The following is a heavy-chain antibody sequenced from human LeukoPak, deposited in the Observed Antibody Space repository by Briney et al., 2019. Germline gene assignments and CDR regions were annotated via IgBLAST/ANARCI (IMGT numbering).Heavy chain of an antibody. V-gene: IGHV4-39*07. D-gene: IGHD2-15*01. Sequence: SETLSLTCTVSGGSISSSSYYWGWVRQPPGKGLEWIATIYYSGSAYYNPSPKSRVTISVDTSKNQFSLNLSSVTAADTAVYYCARADEVVAATLWGQGTLVTVSS. CDR2: IYYSGSA. CDR3: ARADEVVAATL. CDR1: GGSISSSSYY. J-gene: IGHJ4*02.